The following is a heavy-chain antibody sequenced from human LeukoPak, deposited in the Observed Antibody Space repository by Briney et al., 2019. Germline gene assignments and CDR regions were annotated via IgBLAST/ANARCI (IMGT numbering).Heavy chain of an antibody. Sequence: PSETLSLTCVVPGYSISSGYYWDWIRQPPGKGLEWIGSVFHSGNTYYNPSLRSRVTISVDTSKNQFSLKLASVTAADTAVYFCARPLGQYSTSSGLAVWGQGTLVTVSS. J-gene: IGHJ4*02. V-gene: IGHV4-38-2*01. CDR2: VFHSGNT. CDR1: GYSISSGYY. D-gene: IGHD6-6*01. CDR3: ARPLGQYSTSSGLAV.